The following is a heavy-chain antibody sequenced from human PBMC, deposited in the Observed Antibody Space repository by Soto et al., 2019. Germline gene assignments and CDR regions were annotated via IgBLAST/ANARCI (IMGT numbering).Heavy chain of an antibody. D-gene: IGHD3-10*01. Sequence: SETLSLTCAVYGGSFSNNYWTWFRQPPGKGLEWIGEISPSGTTKYIPSLKSRGTISVDTSRKQFFLKVTSVSAADTAVYYCAKSLWFGKQPEIWGPGNLVTVSS. CDR1: GGSFSNNY. J-gene: IGHJ4*02. V-gene: IGHV4-34*01. CDR2: ISPSGTT. CDR3: AKSLWFGKQPEI.